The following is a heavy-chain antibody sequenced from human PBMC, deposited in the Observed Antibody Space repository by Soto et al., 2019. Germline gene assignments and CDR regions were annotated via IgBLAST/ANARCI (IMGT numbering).Heavy chain of an antibody. CDR1: GGSISSYY. CDR3: ARAPRTYYDSSGYGPYYFDY. J-gene: IGHJ4*02. Sequence: PSETLSLTCTVSGGSISSYYWSWIRQPPGKGLEWIGYIYYSGSTNYNPSLKSRVTISVDTSKNQFSLKLSSVTAADTAVYYCARAPRTYYDSSGYGPYYFDYWGQGTLVTVSS. V-gene: IGHV4-59*01. CDR2: IYYSGST. D-gene: IGHD3-22*01.